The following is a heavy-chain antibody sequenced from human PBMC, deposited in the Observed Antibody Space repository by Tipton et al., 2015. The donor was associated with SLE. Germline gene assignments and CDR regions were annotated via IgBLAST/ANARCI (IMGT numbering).Heavy chain of an antibody. D-gene: IGHD6-6*01. V-gene: IGHV4-38-2*02. CDR1: GGSISSYY. CDR2: IYHSGST. J-gene: IGHJ4*02. Sequence: LRLSCTVSGGSISSYYWSWIRQPPGKGLEWIGSIYHSGSTYYNLSLKSRVTISVDTSKNQFSLKLSSVTAADTAVYYCARDRGIAARGVFDYWGQGTLVTVSS. CDR3: ARDRGIAARGVFDY.